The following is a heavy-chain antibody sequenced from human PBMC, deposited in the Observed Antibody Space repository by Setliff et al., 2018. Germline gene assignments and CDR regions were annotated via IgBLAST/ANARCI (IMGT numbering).Heavy chain of an antibody. Sequence: PGGSLRLSCAASGFIFSSYWMNWVRQAPGKGLEWVATINQDGSGKYYVDSVKGRFTISRDNAKNSLYLQMNSPRAEDTAVYYCIRDTSGRDAFDIWGQGTMVTVSS. D-gene: IGHD6-19*01. CDR3: IRDTSGRDAFDI. CDR2: INQDGSGK. V-gene: IGHV3-7*03. J-gene: IGHJ3*02. CDR1: GFIFSSYW.